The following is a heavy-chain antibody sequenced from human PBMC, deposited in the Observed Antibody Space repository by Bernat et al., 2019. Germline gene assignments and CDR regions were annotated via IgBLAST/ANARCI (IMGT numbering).Heavy chain of an antibody. D-gene: IGHD5-12*01. CDR1: GFTFSNAW. V-gene: IGHV3-15*07. J-gene: IGHJ6*02. CDR3: TTRPPTIVATISPKYYYYYDMDV. CDR2: IKSKTDGGTT. Sequence: EVQLVESGGGLVKPGGSLRLSCAASGFTFSNAWMNWVRQAPGKGLEWVGRIKSKTDGGTTDYAAPVKGRFTISRDDSKNTLYLQMNSLKTEDTAVYYCTTRPPTIVATISPKYYYYYDMDVWGQGTTVTVSS.